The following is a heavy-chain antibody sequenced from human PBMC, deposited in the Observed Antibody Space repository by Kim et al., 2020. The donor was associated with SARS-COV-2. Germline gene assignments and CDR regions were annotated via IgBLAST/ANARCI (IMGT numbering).Heavy chain of an antibody. V-gene: IGHV2-5*02. CDR2: IYWDDDK. Sequence: SGPTLVNPTQTLTLTCTFSGFSLITGGEGVGWIRQPPEKALEWIALIYWDDDKRFSPSLKSRVTITKDTSKNQVVLTMTTMDPVDTATYYCAHRRPLLGKGPFTGFYRDYFDYWGQGTLVSVSS. J-gene: IGHJ4*02. CDR1: GFSLITGGEG. CDR3: AHRRPLLGKGPFTGFYRDYFDY. D-gene: IGHD3-9*01.